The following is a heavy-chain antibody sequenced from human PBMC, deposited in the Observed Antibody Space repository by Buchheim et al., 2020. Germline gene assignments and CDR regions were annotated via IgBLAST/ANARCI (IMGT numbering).Heavy chain of an antibody. Sequence: EVQLVESGGGLVKPGGSLRLSCAASGFTFSSYSMNWVRQAPGKGLEWVSSISSSSSYIYYEDSVKGRFTISRDNAKNSLYLQMNSLRAEDTAVYYCARATVVTRPPWYYGMDVWGQGTT. CDR3: ARATVVTRPPWYYGMDV. D-gene: IGHD4-23*01. J-gene: IGHJ6*02. CDR1: GFTFSSYS. CDR2: ISSSSSYI. V-gene: IGHV3-21*01.